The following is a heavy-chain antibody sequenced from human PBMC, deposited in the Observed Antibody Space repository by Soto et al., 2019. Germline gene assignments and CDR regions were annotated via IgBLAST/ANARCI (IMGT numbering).Heavy chain of an antibody. D-gene: IGHD2-2*01. CDR3: ARHDCISSSCYYYYYYGMDV. J-gene: IGHJ6*02. Sequence: ASVKVSCKASGVVGTFSSYAIGWVRQAPGQGLEWMGGIIPIFGTTNYAQKFQGRVAITADESTSTAYMELSSLRSEDTAVYYCARHDCISSSCYYYYYYGMDVWGQGTTVSVSS. CDR2: IIPIFGTT. V-gene: IGHV1-69*13. CDR1: GVVGTFSSYA.